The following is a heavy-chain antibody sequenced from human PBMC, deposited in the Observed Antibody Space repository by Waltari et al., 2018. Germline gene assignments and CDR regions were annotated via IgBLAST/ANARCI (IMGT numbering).Heavy chain of an antibody. CDR2: ISWNSGVI. J-gene: IGHJ4*02. CDR1: GFTFKDYA. Sequence: EVQLVESGGGLVQPGRSLRLSCAASGFTFKDYAMHWVRQAPGKGLVWVSGISWNSGVIAYADSVKGRFTISRDNAKNSLYLQMNSLRAEDTALYYCAKDKEGWSSFDYWGQGALVTVSS. D-gene: IGHD6-19*01. V-gene: IGHV3-9*01. CDR3: AKDKEGWSSFDY.